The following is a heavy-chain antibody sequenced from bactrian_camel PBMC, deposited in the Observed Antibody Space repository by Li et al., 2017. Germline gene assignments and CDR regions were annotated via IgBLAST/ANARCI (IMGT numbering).Heavy chain of an antibody. J-gene: IGHJ4*01. CDR1: GFTFSTYY. Sequence: VQLVESGGGLVRPGGSLRLSCAASGFTFSTYYINWIRQAPGKGLEWVSHIDNGGAATYYADSVSGRFTISRDNAENTLYLQMNLLKTEDTAVYFCAPREGKVPVNELSGWDQGTQVTVS. CDR2: IDNGGAAT. V-gene: IGHV3S1*01. CDR3: APREGKVPVNELSG. D-gene: IGHD2*01.